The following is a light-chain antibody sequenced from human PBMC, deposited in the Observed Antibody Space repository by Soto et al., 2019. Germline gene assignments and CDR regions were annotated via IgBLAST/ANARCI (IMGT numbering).Light chain of an antibody. J-gene: IGKJ4*01. CDR3: QQRSNWPLT. CDR1: PSVSSY. Sequence: DIGLTPSPVTLSLSPGERATLYCRASPSVSSYLAWYQQKPCQAPRLLIYDASNRATGIPARFSGSGSGTDFTLTISSLEPEDFAVYYCQQRSNWPLTFGGGTKVEIK. CDR2: DAS. V-gene: IGKV3-11*01.